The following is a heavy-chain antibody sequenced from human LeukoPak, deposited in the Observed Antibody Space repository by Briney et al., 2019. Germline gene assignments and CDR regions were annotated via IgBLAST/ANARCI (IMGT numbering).Heavy chain of an antibody. J-gene: IGHJ4*02. CDR2: INPNGGST. Sequence: VASVKVSCKASGYTFTNYYIHWVRQAPGQGLEWMGIINPNGGSTSYAQKFQGRVTMTRDTPTSTVYMELSSLRSEDTAVYYCARRGGSLAFGYWGQGTLVTVSS. CDR1: GYTFTNYY. D-gene: IGHD3-10*01. CDR3: ARRGGSLAFGY. V-gene: IGHV1-46*01.